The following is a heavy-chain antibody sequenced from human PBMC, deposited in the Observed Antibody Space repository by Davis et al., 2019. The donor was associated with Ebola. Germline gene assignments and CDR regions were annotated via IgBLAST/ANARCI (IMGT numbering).Heavy chain of an antibody. Sequence: GSLRLSCTVSGGSISSYYWSWIRQPPGKGLEWIGYIYYSGSTNYNPSLKSRVTISVDTSKNQFSLKLSSVTAADTAVYYCARQTAYYYDSSGYYTAYYFDYWGQGTLVTVSS. CDR2: IYYSGST. D-gene: IGHD3-22*01. CDR3: ARQTAYYYDSSGYYTAYYFDY. J-gene: IGHJ4*02. V-gene: IGHV4-59*08. CDR1: GGSISSYY.